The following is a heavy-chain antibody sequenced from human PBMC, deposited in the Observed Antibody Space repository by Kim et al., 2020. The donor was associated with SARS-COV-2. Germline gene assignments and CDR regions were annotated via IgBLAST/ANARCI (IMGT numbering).Heavy chain of an antibody. CDR3: ARDPYISSWEYFDY. D-gene: IGHD6-13*01. V-gene: IGHV3-30*04. CDR2: ISGDGNNR. Sequence: GGSLRLSCTASGFTFDRHAFHWVRQTPGKGLEWVAVISGDGNNRYYAASVRGRFTTSRDNSKNTLFPQMNSLRAEDTAVYYCARDPYISSWEYFDYWGQG. J-gene: IGHJ4*02. CDR1: GFTFDRHA.